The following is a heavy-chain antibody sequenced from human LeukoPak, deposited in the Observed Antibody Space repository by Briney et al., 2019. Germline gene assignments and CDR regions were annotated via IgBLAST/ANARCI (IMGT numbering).Heavy chain of an antibody. V-gene: IGHV3-7*01. Sequence: GGSLRLSCAASGFIFSVYWLSWVRQAPGKGLEWVADIKQDGTEKNYVDSVKGRFTISRDNARNSLYLQMNSLGAEDTAVYYCVRGPYALFWGQGTLVSVSS. CDR2: IKQDGTEK. CDR3: VRGPYALF. J-gene: IGHJ4*02. CDR1: GFIFSVYW. D-gene: IGHD2-2*01.